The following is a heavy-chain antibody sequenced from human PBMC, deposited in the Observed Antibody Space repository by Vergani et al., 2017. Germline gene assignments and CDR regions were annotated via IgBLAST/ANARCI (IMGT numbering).Heavy chain of an antibody. J-gene: IGHJ5*02. CDR1: GFSLSTSGVG. D-gene: IGHD3-3*01. CDR2: IYWDDDK. Sequence: QITLKESGPTLVKPTQTLTLTCTFSGFSLSTSGVGVGWIRPPPGKALEWLALIYWDDDKRYSPSLKSRLTITKDTSKNQVVLTMTNMDPVDTATYYCADSPYYDFWSGYYFKDVSWFDPWGQGTLVTVSS. V-gene: IGHV2-5*02. CDR3: ADSPYYDFWSGYYFKDVSWFDP.